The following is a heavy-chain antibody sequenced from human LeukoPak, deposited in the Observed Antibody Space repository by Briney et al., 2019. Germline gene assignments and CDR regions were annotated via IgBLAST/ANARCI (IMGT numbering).Heavy chain of an antibody. CDR2: INPSGGTT. D-gene: IGHD2-15*01. J-gene: IGHJ4*02. CDR1: GYSFTDYY. V-gene: IGHV1-46*01. Sequence: ASVKVSCKTSGYSFTDYYMHWVRQAPGQGLEWMGIINPSGGTTIYAQKFQGRVTMTRDTSTSTVYMELRTLRSDDTAVYYCARGYCSGGSCYRLDYWGQGTLVTVSS. CDR3: ARGYCSGGSCYRLDY.